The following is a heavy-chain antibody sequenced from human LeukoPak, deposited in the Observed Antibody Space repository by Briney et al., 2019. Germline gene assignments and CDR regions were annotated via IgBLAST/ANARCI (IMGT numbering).Heavy chain of an antibody. Sequence: SETLSLTCTVSGGSISSHYWSWIRQPPGKGLEWIGYMFYSGTTNYNPSLKSRVTISVDTSKNQFSLKLSSVTAADTAVYYCTRGEWYYFDNWGQGTLVTVSS. CDR3: TRGEWYYFDN. V-gene: IGHV4-59*11. D-gene: IGHD3-3*01. CDR2: MFYSGTT. CDR1: GGSISSHY. J-gene: IGHJ4*02.